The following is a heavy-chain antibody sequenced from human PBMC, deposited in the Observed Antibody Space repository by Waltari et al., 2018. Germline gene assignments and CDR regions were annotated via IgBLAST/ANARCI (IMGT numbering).Heavy chain of an antibody. V-gene: IGHV4-39*01. CDR1: GGSISSSSYY. CDR2: IYYTGNT. CDR3: QRKAAVAGFFDY. J-gene: IGHJ4*02. D-gene: IGHD6-19*01. Sequence: QVQLQESGPGLVTASETLSLTCAVSGGSISSSSYYWGWLRQPPGKGLEWIGTIYYTGNTYYNPSLKSRVTMSVDTSKNQFSLNLNSVTAADTAVYYCQRKAAVAGFFDYWGQGSLVTVSS.